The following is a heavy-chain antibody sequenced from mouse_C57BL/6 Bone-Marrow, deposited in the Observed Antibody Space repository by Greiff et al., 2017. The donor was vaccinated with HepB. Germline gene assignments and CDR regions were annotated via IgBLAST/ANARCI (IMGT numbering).Heavy chain of an antibody. D-gene: IGHD1-2*01. CDR1: GFSFNTYA. CDR2: IRSKSNNYAT. CDR3: VRRGRRPPYFDV. V-gene: IGHV10-1*01. J-gene: IGHJ1*03. Sequence: EVMLVESGGGLVQPKGSLKLSCAASGFSFNTYAMNWVRQAPGKGLEWVARIRSKSNNYATYYADSVKDRFTISRDDSESMLYLQMNNLKTEDTAMYYCVRRGRRPPYFDVWGTGTTVTVSS.